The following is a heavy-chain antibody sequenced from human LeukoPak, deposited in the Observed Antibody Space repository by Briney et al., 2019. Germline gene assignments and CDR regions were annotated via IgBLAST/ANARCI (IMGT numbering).Heavy chain of an antibody. CDR2: ISSSSSYI. CDR1: GLTFSTYS. V-gene: IGHV3-21*01. Sequence: PGGSLRLSCGASGLTFSTYSMNWVRQAPGKGLEWVSSISSSSSYIYYADSVKGRFTISRDNAKNSLYLQMNSLRAEDTAVYYCARDVLVRGVIITVIDYWGQGTLVXVSS. D-gene: IGHD3-10*01. J-gene: IGHJ4*02. CDR3: ARDVLVRGVIITVIDY.